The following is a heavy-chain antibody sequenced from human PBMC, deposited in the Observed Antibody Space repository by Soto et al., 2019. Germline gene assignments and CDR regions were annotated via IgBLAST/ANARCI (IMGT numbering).Heavy chain of an antibody. CDR1: GFTFSNFW. CDR3: ARVPNPLYCSSTSCDYYYGMDV. J-gene: IGHJ6*02. Sequence: GGSLRLSCAASGFTFSNFWMHWVRQAPGKGLVWVSRIYSDGSGPMYADSVKGRFTISRDNAKSTLYLQMNSLRAEDTAVYYCARVPNPLYCSSTSCDYYYGMDVWGQGTTVTVSS. D-gene: IGHD2-2*01. V-gene: IGHV3-74*03. CDR2: IYSDGSGP.